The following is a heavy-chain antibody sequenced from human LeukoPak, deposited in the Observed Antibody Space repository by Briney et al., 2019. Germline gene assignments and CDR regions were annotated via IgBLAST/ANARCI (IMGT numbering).Heavy chain of an antibody. CDR1: GVTLSSYA. CDR2: ISSSGSGDNT. D-gene: IGHD6-19*01. CDR3: ARVTVAGTEFDY. Sequence: TGGSLRLSCAASGVTLSSYAMSWARQAPGKGLEWVSGISSSGSGDNTYYADSVKGRFTISRDSSKNTLFLHMNTLRAEDTAVYYCARVTVAGTEFDYWGQGTLVTVSS. V-gene: IGHV3-23*01. J-gene: IGHJ4*02.